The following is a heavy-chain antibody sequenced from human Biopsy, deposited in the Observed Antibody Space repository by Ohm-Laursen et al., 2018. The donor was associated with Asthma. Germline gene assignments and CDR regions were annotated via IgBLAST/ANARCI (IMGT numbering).Heavy chain of an antibody. V-gene: IGHV3-9*01. J-gene: IGHJ4*02. CDR1: GFTFDDYG. CDR2: ISWNSGSI. CDR3: AKATLGDIGKDY. Sequence: SLRLSCSASGFTFDDYGMHWVRQAPGKGLEWVSGISWNSGSIGYADSVKGRFTISRDNAKNSLYLQMNSLRVEDTALYYCAKATLGDIGKDYWGQGTPVTVSS. D-gene: IGHD2-21*01.